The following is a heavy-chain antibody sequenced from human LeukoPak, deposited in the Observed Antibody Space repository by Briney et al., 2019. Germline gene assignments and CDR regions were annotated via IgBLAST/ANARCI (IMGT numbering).Heavy chain of an antibody. V-gene: IGHV4-59*01. CDR2: IYYSGST. D-gene: IGHD2-15*01. CDR3: ARVGGSSVVDY. CDR1: GGSISSYY. Sequence: PSETLSLTCTVSGGSISSYYWSWIRQPPGKGLEWIGYIYYSGSTNYNPSLKSRVTISVDTSKNQFSLKLSSVTAADTAAYYCARVGGSSVVDYWGQGTLVTVSS. J-gene: IGHJ4*02.